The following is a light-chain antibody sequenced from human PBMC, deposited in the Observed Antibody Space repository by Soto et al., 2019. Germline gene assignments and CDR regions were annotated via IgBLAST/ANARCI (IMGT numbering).Light chain of an antibody. CDR3: SSYTSTGTQV. CDR1: SSDVGGYNY. V-gene: IGLV2-14*01. CDR2: EVS. Sequence: QAASVSGSPGQSITISCTGTSSDVGGYNYVSWYQQHPGKAPKLMIYEVSNRPSGVSNRFSGSKSGNTASLTVSGLQGEDEADYYCSSYTSTGTQVFGTGTKLTVL. J-gene: IGLJ1*01.